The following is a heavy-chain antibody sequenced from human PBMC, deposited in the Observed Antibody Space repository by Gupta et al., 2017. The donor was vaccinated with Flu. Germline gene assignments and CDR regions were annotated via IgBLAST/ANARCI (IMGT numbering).Heavy chain of an antibody. CDR1: GFTVSSNY. CDR2: IYSGGST. V-gene: IGHV3-66*02. Sequence: EVQLVESGGGLVQPGGSLRLSCAASGFTVSSNYMSWVRQAPGKGLEWVSVIYSGGSTYYADSVKGRFTISRDNSKNTLYLQMNSLRAEDTAVYYCARANHYYYYGMDVWGQGTTVTVSS. J-gene: IGHJ6*02. CDR3: ARANHYYYYGMDV.